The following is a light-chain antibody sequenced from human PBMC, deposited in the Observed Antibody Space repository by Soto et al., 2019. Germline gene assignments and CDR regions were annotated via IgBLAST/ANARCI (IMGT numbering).Light chain of an antibody. CDR1: SSDIGAYNY. J-gene: IGLJ1*01. V-gene: IGLV2-14*01. CDR3: SSWARSLYV. Sequence: QSVLTQPASVSGSPGQSITISCTGSSSDIGAYNYVSWYQQHPGKAPKLIIYEASKRPSGISSRFSGSKSGNTASLTISGPQAEDEADYYCSSWARSLYVFGSGTKVTVL. CDR2: EAS.